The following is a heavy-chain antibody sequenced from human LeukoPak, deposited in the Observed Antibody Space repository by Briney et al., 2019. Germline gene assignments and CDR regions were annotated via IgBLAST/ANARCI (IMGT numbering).Heavy chain of an antibody. CDR1: GGTFSSYA. D-gene: IGHD6-19*01. J-gene: IGHJ5*02. Sequence: SVKVSCKASGGTFSSYAISWVRQAPGQGLEWMGGIIPIFGTANYAQKFQGRVTITADESTSTAYMELSSLRSEGTAVYYCARLQVFGSGWYLRTEYNWFDPWGQGTLVTVSS. CDR3: ARLQVFGSGWYLRTEYNWFDP. V-gene: IGHV1-69*13. CDR2: IIPIFGTA.